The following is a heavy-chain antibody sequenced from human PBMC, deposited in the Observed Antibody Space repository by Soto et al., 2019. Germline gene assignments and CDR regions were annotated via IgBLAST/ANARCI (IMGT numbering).Heavy chain of an antibody. D-gene: IGHD2-2*01. V-gene: IGHV5-51*01. CDR3: XRNKGYCSSISCYGMDV. Sequence: PGESLKISCKGSGYSFSIYWIVWVRQMPGKGLEWMGTIYPGDSDTRYSPSFQGQVTISADKSISTAYLQWNSLKASDTAMYFCXRNKGYCSSISCYGMDVWGQGAAVTVSS. CDR2: IYPGDSDT. J-gene: IGHJ6*02. CDR1: GYSFSIYW.